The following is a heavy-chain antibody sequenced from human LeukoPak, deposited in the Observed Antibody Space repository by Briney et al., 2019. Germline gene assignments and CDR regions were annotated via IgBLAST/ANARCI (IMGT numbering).Heavy chain of an antibody. J-gene: IGHJ4*02. D-gene: IGHD5-18*01. Sequence: SETLSLTCTVSGGSISSSSYYWGWISQPPGKGLEWIGSIYYSGSTYYNPSLKSRVTISVDTSKNQFSLKLSSVTAADTAVYYCVGYSYGRETFDYWGQGTLVTVSS. CDR2: IYYSGST. V-gene: IGHV4-39*01. CDR1: GGSISSSSYY. CDR3: VGYSYGRETFDY.